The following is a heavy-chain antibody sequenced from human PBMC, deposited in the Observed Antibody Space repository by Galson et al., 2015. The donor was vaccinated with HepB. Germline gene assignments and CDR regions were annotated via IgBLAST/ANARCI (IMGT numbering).Heavy chain of an antibody. V-gene: IGHV3-21*01. CDR3: ARGRGGYSYGGYYYYYGMDV. Sequence: SLRLSCAASGFTFSSYSMNWVRQAPGKGLEWVSSISSSSSYIYYADSVKGRFTISRDNAKNSLYLQMNSLRAEDTAVYYCARGRGGYSYGGYYYYYGMDVWGQGTTVTVSS. J-gene: IGHJ6*02. CDR2: ISSSSSYI. CDR1: GFTFSSYS. D-gene: IGHD5-18*01.